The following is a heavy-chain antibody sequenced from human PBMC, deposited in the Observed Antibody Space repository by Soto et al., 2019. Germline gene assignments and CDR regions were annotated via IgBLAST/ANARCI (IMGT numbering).Heavy chain of an antibody. V-gene: IGHV1-69*06. CDR3: ARGRVEHHLGTNYYYYGMDV. CDR1: GGTFSSYA. D-gene: IGHD1-7*01. CDR2: IIPIFGAA. J-gene: IGHJ6*02. Sequence: GASVKVSCKTSGGTFSSYAISWVRQAPGQGLEWMGGIIPIFGAANDAQKFQGRVTITADKSTSTAYMDLSSLRSDDKAVSYCARGRVEHHLGTNYYYYGMDVWGQGATVTVSS.